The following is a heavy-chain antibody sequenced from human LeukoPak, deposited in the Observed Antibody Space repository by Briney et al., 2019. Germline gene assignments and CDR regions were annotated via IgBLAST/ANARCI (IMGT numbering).Heavy chain of an antibody. V-gene: IGHV3-21*04. D-gene: IGHD3-10*01. CDR2: ISSSSSYI. Sequence: GGSLRLSCAASGFTFSSYNMNWVRQAPGKGLEWVSSISSSSSYIYYADSVKGRFTISRDNAKNSLYLQMNSLRAEDTALYYCAKDGGYGSGSYYGYWGQGILVTVSS. CDR1: GFTFSSYN. J-gene: IGHJ4*02. CDR3: AKDGGYGSGSYYGY.